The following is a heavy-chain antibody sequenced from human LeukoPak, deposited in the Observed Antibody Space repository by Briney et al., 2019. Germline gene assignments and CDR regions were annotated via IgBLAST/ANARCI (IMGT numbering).Heavy chain of an antibody. CDR1: GFTFSSYG. V-gene: IGHV3-33*01. Sequence: GGSLRLSCAASGFTFSSYGMHWVRQAPGKGLEWVAVIWYDGSNKYYADSVKGRFTISRDNSKNTLYLQMNSLRAEDTAVYYRARDRTVTDYFDYWGQGTLVTVSS. CDR3: ARDRTVTDYFDY. D-gene: IGHD4-17*01. J-gene: IGHJ4*02. CDR2: IWYDGSNK.